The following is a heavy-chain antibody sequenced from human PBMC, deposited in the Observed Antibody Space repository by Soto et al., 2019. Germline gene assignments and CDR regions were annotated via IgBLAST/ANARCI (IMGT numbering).Heavy chain of an antibody. CDR1: GYTFINYG. CDR3: GRRGLAVSVTYDY. Sequence: VQLVQSGAEVKESGASVKVSCKASGYTFINYGVAWVRRAPGQGPEWMGWISGSNGDTKYAQNLQNRVSLTTDTSTNTAYMELRILRPDDTAIYFCGRRGLAVSVTYDYWGQGTLVTVSS. CDR2: ISGSNGDT. D-gene: IGHD6-19*01. J-gene: IGHJ4*02. V-gene: IGHV1-18*01.